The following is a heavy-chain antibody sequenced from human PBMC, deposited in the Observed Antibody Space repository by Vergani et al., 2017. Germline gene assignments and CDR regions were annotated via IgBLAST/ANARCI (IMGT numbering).Heavy chain of an antibody. CDR1: GFTFSSYS. D-gene: IGHD6-25*01. J-gene: IGHJ4*02. CDR3: ARDPLTYGSGWFDY. Sequence: EVQLVESGGGLVKPGGSLRLSCAASGFTFSSYSMNWVRQAPGKGLEWVSSISSSSSDIYYADSVKGRFTISRDNAKNSLYLQMNSLRAEDTAVYYCARDPLTYGSGWFDYWGQGTLVTVSS. CDR2: ISSSSSDI. V-gene: IGHV3-21*01.